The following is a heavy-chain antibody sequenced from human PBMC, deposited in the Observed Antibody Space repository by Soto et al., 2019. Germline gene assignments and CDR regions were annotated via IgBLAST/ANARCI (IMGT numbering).Heavy chain of an antibody. Sequence: TGGSLRLSCAASGFTFSSYGMHWVRQAPGKGLEWVAVISYDGSNKYYADSVKGRFTISRDNSKNTLYLQMNSLRAEDTAVYYCAKDHDSSLASDYYGMDVWGQGTTVTVSS. CDR3: AKDHDSSLASDYYGMDV. CDR2: ISYDGSNK. V-gene: IGHV3-30*18. CDR1: GFTFSSYG. J-gene: IGHJ6*02. D-gene: IGHD3-22*01.